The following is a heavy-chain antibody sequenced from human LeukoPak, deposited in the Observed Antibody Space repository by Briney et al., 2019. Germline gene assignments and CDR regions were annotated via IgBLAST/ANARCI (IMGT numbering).Heavy chain of an antibody. J-gene: IGHJ4*02. CDR1: GGSVSGYY. CDR3: ARGVRYSYGEVFDY. CDR2: VYYSGST. Sequence: SETLSLTCVVSGGSVSGYYWGWIRQPPGRGLEWIGYVYYSGSTNYNPSLKSRVTISVDTSKNQFSLKLSSVTAADTAVYYCARGVRYSYGEVFDYWGQGTLVTVSS. V-gene: IGHV4-59*02. D-gene: IGHD5-18*01.